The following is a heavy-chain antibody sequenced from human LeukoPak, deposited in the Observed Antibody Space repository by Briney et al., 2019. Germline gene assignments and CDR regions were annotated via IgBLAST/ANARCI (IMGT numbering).Heavy chain of an antibody. D-gene: IGHD2/OR15-2a*01. CDR1: GFSFSSHW. V-gene: IGHV3-74*01. Sequence: GGSLRLSCAASGFSFSSHWMHWVRHAPGKGLVWVSRSNSDGSVRNYADSVEGRFIISRDNAKNTLYLQMNNLGVEDTAVYFCARDPSVNNAIGYNWFDHWGQGALVTVSS. J-gene: IGHJ5*02. CDR3: ARDPSVNNAIGYNWFDH. CDR2: SNSDGSVR.